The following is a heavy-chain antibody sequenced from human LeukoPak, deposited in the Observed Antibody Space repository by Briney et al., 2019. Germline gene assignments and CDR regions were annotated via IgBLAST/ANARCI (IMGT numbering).Heavy chain of an antibody. J-gene: IGHJ3*02. CDR1: GGTFSSYA. Sequence: ASVKVCCKASGGTFSSYAISWVRQAPGQGLEWMGGIIPIFGTANYAQKFQGRVTITADESTSTAYMELSSLRSEDTAVYYCASALDCSSTSCSGRVAFDIWGQGTMVTVSS. V-gene: IGHV1-69*13. CDR3: ASALDCSSTSCSGRVAFDI. D-gene: IGHD2-2*01. CDR2: IIPIFGTA.